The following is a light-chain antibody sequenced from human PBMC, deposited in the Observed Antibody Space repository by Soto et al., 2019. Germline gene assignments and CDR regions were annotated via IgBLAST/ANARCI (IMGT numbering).Light chain of an antibody. V-gene: IGLV2-8*01. CDR3: SSYAGSNPVV. J-gene: IGLJ2*01. Sequence: QYALTQPPSASGSPGQSVTISCTGTSSDVGGYNYVSWYQQHPGKAPKLMIYEVSKRPSGVPDRFSGSKSGNTASLTVSGLQAEDAADYYCSSYAGSNPVVFGGGTKLTVL. CDR2: EVS. CDR1: SSDVGGYNY.